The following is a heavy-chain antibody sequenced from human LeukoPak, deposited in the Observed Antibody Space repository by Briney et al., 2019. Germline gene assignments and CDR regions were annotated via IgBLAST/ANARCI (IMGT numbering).Heavy chain of an antibody. D-gene: IGHD4-17*01. CDR2: INTYNANT. CDR3: ATDRLSPYDNGDGVGRWDFGL. V-gene: IGHV1-18*01. J-gene: IGHJ2*01. Sequence: ASVKVSCKPSVYTFTSYGISWVRQAPGQGLEWMGWINTYNANTNYAQKVQGRITLTRDTSTSTAYMELRSLRFDDTAVYYCATDRLSPYDNGDGVGRWDFGLWGRGTLVTVSS. CDR1: VYTFTSYG.